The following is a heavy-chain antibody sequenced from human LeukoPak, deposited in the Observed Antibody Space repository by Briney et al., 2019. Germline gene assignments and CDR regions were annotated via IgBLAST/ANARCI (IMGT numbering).Heavy chain of an antibody. CDR2: INHSGST. V-gene: IGHV4-34*01. J-gene: IGHJ6*03. Sequence: PSETLSLTCAVYGGSFSRYYWNWIRQPPGKGLEWIGEINHSGSTNYNPSLKSRVTISVDTSKNQFSLKLSSVTAADTAVYYCARRKAAAGRGRYYMDVWGKGTTVTISS. CDR1: GGSFSRYY. CDR3: ARRKAAAGRGRYYMDV. D-gene: IGHD6-13*01.